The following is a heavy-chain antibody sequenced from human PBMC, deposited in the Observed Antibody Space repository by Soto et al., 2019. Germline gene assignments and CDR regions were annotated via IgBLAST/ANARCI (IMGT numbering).Heavy chain of an antibody. J-gene: IGHJ5*02. CDR1: GFTVGSND. V-gene: IGHV3-66*01. CDR2: IYSGGKT. CDR3: AKDGRPQWLVRGGWFDP. D-gene: IGHD6-19*01. Sequence: EVQLVESGGGLVQPGGSLRLSCAGSGFTVGSNDMHWVRQAPGKGLEWVSVIYSGGKTDYADSVRGRFTISRDNSKNTLFLHMTGLKAADTAVYYCAKDGRPQWLVRGGWFDPWGQGTLVTVSS.